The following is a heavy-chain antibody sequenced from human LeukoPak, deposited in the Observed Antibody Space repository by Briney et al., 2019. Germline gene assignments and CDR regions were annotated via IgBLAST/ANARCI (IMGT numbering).Heavy chain of an antibody. D-gene: IGHD3-10*01. J-gene: IGHJ3*02. CDR3: ARDGRHYYGSGNYYSKDAFDI. CDR1: GFTFSSYG. V-gene: IGHV3-30*02. CDR2: IRYDGSNK. Sequence: GGSLRLSCAASGFTFSSYGMHWVRQAPGKGLEWVAFIRYDGSNKYYADSVKGRFTISRDNSKNTLYLQMNSLRAEDTAVYYCARDGRHYYGSGNYYSKDAFDIWGQGTMVTVSS.